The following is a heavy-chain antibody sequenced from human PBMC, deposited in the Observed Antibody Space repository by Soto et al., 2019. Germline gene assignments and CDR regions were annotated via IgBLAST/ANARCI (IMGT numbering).Heavy chain of an antibody. CDR1: GGSFSGYY. Sequence: LSLTCAVYGGSFSGYYWSWIRQPPGKGLEWIGEINHSGSTNYNPSLKSRVTISVDTSKNQFSLKLSSVTAADAAVYYCARGPGYGDYIFDYWGQGTLVTVSS. CDR2: INHSGST. CDR3: ARGPGYGDYIFDY. V-gene: IGHV4-34*01. D-gene: IGHD4-17*01. J-gene: IGHJ4*02.